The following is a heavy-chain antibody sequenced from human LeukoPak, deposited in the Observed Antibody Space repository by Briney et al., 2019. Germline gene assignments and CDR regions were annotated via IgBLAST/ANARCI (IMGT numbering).Heavy chain of an antibody. J-gene: IGHJ4*02. CDR2: INPSGGST. D-gene: IGHD2-15*01. Sequence: ASVKVSCKASGYTFTSYYMHWVRQAPGQGLEWMGIINPSGGSTSYAQKFQGRVTMTRDMSTSTVYMELSSLRSEDTAVYCCASQSPLYCSGGSCYDYWGQGTLVTVSS. CDR3: ASQSPLYCSGGSCYDY. V-gene: IGHV1-46*01. CDR1: GYTFTSYY.